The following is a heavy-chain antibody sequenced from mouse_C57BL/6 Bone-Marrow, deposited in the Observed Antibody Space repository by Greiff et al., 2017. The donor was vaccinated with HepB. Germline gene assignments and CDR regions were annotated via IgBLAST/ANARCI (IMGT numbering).Heavy chain of an antibody. CDR2: IDPEDGET. V-gene: IGHV14-2*01. J-gene: IGHJ1*03. CDR3: AREDEGYFDV. CDR1: GFNIKDYY. Sequence: EVQLQQSGTELVKPGASVKLSCTASGFNIKDYYMHWVKQRTEQGLEWIGRIDPEDGETKSAPKFQGKATITADTSSNTAYLQLSSLTSEDAAVYYCAREDEGYFDVWGTGTTVTVSS.